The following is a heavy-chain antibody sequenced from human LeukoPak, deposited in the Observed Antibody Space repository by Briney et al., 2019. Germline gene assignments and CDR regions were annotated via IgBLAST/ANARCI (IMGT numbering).Heavy chain of an antibody. Sequence: GGSLRLSCAASGFTFSSYSMNWVRQAPGKGLEWVSSISSSSSYIYYADSVKGRFTISRDNAKNSLYLQMNSLRAEDTAVYYCARGRKIVVPAATNPNWFDPWGQGTLVTVSS. CDR2: ISSSSSYI. V-gene: IGHV3-21*01. CDR1: GFTFSSYS. CDR3: ARGRKIVVPAATNPNWFDP. J-gene: IGHJ5*02. D-gene: IGHD2-2*01.